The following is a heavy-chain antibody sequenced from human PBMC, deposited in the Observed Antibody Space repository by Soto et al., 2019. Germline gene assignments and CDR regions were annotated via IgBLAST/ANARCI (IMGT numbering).Heavy chain of an antibody. J-gene: IGHJ6*02. D-gene: IGHD3-3*01. Sequence: EEQLLESGGDLVQPGGSLKLSCAASGFTFSSYAMNWVRQAPGKGLEWVSSINGNGRKTSYADSVRGRFTISRDNSKKTLFLHVNSLRADDTAVYYCVKDLNFDFWTGYRYYAMEIWGQGTTVIVS. CDR1: GFTFSSYA. CDR3: VKDLNFDFWTGYRYYAMEI. V-gene: IGHV3-23*01. CDR2: INGNGRKT.